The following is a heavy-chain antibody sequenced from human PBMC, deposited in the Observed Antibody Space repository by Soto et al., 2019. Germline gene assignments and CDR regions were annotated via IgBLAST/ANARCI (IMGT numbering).Heavy chain of an antibody. D-gene: IGHD3-3*01. Sequence: PSETLSLTCDLYGGSFSGYYCSWIRQPPGKGLEWIGEINHSGSTNYNPSLKSRVTISVDTSKNQFSLKLSSVTAADTAVYYCARVYYDFWSGYYTFDYWGQGTLVTVSS. CDR1: GGSFSGYY. J-gene: IGHJ4*02. CDR2: INHSGST. CDR3: ARVYYDFWSGYYTFDY. V-gene: IGHV4-34*01.